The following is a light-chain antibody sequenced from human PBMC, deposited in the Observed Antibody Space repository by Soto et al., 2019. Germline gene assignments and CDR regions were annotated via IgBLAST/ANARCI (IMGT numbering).Light chain of an antibody. V-gene: IGLV1-51*01. CDR3: AAWDTSLNVVV. CDR2: ENN. Sequence: QSVLTQPPSVSAAPGQKVTISCFGSGSNIGSNYVSWYQQLPGAAPKLLIYENNRRPSGTSARLSGSKSVTSATLAITGLQTGDEADYFCAAWDTSLNVVVFGGGTKVTVL. CDR1: GSNIGSNY. J-gene: IGLJ3*02.